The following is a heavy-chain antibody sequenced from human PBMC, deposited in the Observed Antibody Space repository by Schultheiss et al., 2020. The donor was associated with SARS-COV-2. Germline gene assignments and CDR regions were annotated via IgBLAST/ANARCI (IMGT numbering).Heavy chain of an antibody. V-gene: IGHV4-61*02. CDR2: ISTSGST. Sequence: SETLSLTCTVSGGSISSGDYYWSWIRQPAGKGLEWIGRISTSGSTNYNPSLKSRVTISVDTSKNQFSLKLSSVTAADTAVYYCARGPHYSGSYYGMDVWGQGTTVTVSS. CDR3: ARGPHYSGSYYGMDV. CDR1: GGSISSGDYY. J-gene: IGHJ6*02. D-gene: IGHD1-26*01.